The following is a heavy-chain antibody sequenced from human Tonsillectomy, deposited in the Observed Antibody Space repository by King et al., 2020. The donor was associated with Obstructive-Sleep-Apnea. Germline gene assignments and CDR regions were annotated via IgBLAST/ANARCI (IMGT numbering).Heavy chain of an antibody. Sequence: VQLVESGGGLVKPGGSLRVSCAASGFTFSDYYMSWIRQAPGKGLAWVSYISSSGSIIYYADSVKGRFTIARDNAKNSLYLQMNSLRAEDTAVYYCARDSGYCSGGSCYSWFDPWGQGTLVTVSS. V-gene: IGHV3-11*01. CDR1: GFTFSDYY. CDR3: ARDSGYCSGGSCYSWFDP. J-gene: IGHJ5*02. CDR2: ISSSGSII. D-gene: IGHD2-15*01.